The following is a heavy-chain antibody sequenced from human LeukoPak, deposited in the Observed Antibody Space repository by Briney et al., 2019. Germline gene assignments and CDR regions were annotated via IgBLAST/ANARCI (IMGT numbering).Heavy chain of an antibody. V-gene: IGHV4-59*01. Sequence: SETLSLTCSVSGGPISSYYWSWIRQPPGKGLEWIGYIYDTGSINYNPSLKSRVTISVDTSKKQFSLGLTSVTAADTAVYYCARDRGVTGSFDYWGQGTLVTVSS. D-gene: IGHD3-10*01. J-gene: IGHJ4*02. CDR1: GGPISSYY. CDR2: IYDTGSI. CDR3: ARDRGVTGSFDY.